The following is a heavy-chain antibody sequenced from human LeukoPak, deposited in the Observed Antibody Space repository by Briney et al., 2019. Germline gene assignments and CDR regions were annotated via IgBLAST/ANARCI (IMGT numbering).Heavy chain of an antibody. CDR1: GGSISSSSYY. Sequence: PSETLSLTCTVSGGSISSSSYYWGWIRQPPGKGLEWIGSIYYSGSTYYNPSLKSRVTISVDTSKNQFSLKLSSVTAADTAVYYCVRQGGYSHGSVLGHWGQGTLVTVSS. J-gene: IGHJ4*02. V-gene: IGHV4-39*01. D-gene: IGHD5-18*01. CDR3: VRQGGYSHGSVLGH. CDR2: IYYSGST.